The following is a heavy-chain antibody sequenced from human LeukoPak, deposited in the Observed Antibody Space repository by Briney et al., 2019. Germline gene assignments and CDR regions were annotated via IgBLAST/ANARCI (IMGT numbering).Heavy chain of an antibody. Sequence: GGSLRLSRAVSGFTFTSYSVNWVRQAPGKGLEWVSSISSSSSYIYYADSVKGRFTISRDNAQNSVYLQMNSLRAEDTAVYYCAREMRSVGESPADWGGQGTLVTVSS. D-gene: IGHD3-10*01. CDR3: AREMRSVGESPADW. J-gene: IGHJ4*02. V-gene: IGHV3-21*01. CDR2: ISSSSSYI. CDR1: GFTFTSYS.